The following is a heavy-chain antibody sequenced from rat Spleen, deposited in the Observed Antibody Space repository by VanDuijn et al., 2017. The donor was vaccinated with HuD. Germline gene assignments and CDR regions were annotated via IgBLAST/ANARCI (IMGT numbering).Heavy chain of an antibody. CDR2: ISTSGGTT. CDR1: GFTFNDHF. Sequence: EVQLVESNGGLVQPGRSLKLSCAASGFTFNDHFMAWVRQAPTKGLEWVATISTSGGTTYYRDSVKGRFTISRDNAKSTLYLQMNSLRSEDTATYYCTRDLLNYGNYVFAYWGQGTLVTVSS. V-gene: IGHV5-27*01. CDR3: TRDLLNYGNYVFAY. J-gene: IGHJ3*01. D-gene: IGHD1-3*01.